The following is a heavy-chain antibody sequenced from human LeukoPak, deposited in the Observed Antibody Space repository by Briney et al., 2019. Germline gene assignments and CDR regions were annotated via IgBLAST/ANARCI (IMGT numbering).Heavy chain of an antibody. D-gene: IGHD5-18*01. CDR2: ITSSCSTI. J-gene: IGHJ6*02. Sequence: PGGSLRLSCTVSGFTFSSYEKNWVRQAPGKGLEWVSYITSSCSTIYYADSVKGRFTISRDNAKNSLYLQMNSLRAEDTAGYYCARGDSYGSNYYGMDGWGQATTVTVSS. V-gene: IGHV3-48*03. CDR1: GFTFSSYE. CDR3: ARGDSYGSNYYGMDG.